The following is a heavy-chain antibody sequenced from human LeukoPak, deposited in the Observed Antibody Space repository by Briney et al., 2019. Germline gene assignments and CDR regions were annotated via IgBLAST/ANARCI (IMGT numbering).Heavy chain of an antibody. CDR2: IYHSGST. CDR3: ARGFPSTEGRPYGMDV. CDR1: GGSISSGGHS. D-gene: IGHD2-21*01. Sequence: SETLSLTCAVSGGSISSGGHSWSWIRQPPGQGLEWIGYIYHSGSTYYNPSLKSRVTISVDRSKNQFSLKLSSVTAADTAVYYCARGFPSTEGRPYGMDVWGQGTTVTVSS. V-gene: IGHV4-30-2*01. J-gene: IGHJ6*02.